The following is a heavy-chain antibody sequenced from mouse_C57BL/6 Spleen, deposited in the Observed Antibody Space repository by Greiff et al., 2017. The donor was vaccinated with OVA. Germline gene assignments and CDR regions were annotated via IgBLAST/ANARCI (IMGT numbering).Heavy chain of an antibody. CDR1: GFTFSDYY. Sequence: EVKLMESEGGLVQPGSSMKLSCTASGFTFSDYYMAWVRQVPEKGLEWVANINYDGSSTYYLDSLKSRFIISRDNAKNILYLQMSSLKSEDTATYNCARERVLGVRYFDVWGTETTVTVSS. V-gene: IGHV5-16*01. D-gene: IGHD4-1*01. J-gene: IGHJ1*03. CDR3: ARERVLGVRYFDV. CDR2: INYDGSST.